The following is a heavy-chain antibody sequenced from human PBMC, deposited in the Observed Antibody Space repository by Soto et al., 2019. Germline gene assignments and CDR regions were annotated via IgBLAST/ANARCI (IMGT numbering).Heavy chain of an antibody. V-gene: IGHV5-51*01. CDR3: ATLLHGDSSGYRYAFEI. Sequence: GESLKISCKGSGYSFTSYWIGWVRQMPGKGLEWMGIIYPGDSDTRYSPSFQGQVTISADKSISTAYLQWSSLKASDTAMYYCATLLHGDSSGYRYAFEIWGQGTRGGVSS. CDR1: GYSFTSYW. D-gene: IGHD3-22*01. J-gene: IGHJ3*02. CDR2: IYPGDSDT.